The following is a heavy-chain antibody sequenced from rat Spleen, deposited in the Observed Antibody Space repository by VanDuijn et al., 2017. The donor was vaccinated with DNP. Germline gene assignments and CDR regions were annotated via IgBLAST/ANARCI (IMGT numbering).Heavy chain of an antibody. V-gene: IGHV3-1*01. D-gene: IGHD1-4*01. CDR2: ISYSGST. Sequence: EVQLQESGPGLVKPSQSLSLTCSVTGYSITSNYWGWIRKFPGDKMEWIGHISYSGSTTYNPSLEIRISITRDTSKNQFFLHLNSVTTADTATYYCARQPSGMDYWGQGVMVIVSS. CDR1: GYSITSNY. J-gene: IGHJ2*01. CDR3: ARQPSGMDY.